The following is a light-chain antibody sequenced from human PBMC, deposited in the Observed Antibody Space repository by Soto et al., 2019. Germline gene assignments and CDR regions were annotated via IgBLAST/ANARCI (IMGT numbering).Light chain of an antibody. CDR1: QSISSY. CDR3: QQSYSPRWT. V-gene: IGKV1-39*01. J-gene: IGKJ2*01. CDR2: AAS. Sequence: DIQMTQSPSSLSASVGDRVTITCRASQSISSYLNWYQQKPGKAPKLLIYAASSLQSGVPSRFSGSGSGTDFTLTISSLQPEDFVTYYCQQSYSPRWTFGQGTKLEIK.